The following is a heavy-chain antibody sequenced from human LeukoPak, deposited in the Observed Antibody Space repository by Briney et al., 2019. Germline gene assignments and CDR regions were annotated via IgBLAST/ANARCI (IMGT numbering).Heavy chain of an antibody. D-gene: IGHD6-6*01. J-gene: IGHJ5*02. CDR1: GYTFTGYY. CDR2: INPSGGST. V-gene: IGHV1-46*01. CDR3: ARTRAHLEYSSSPRGAVAAAGGWNWFDP. Sequence: ASVKVSCKASGYTFTGYYMHWVRQAPGQGLEWMGWINPSGGSTSYAQKFQGRVTMTRDMSTSTVYMELSSLRSEDTAVYYCARTRAHLEYSSSPRGAVAAAGGWNWFDPWGQGTLVTVSS.